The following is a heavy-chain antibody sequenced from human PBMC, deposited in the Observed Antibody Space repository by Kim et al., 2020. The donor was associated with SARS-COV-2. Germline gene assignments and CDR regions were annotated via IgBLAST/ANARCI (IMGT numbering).Heavy chain of an antibody. CDR2: INSDGGTT. CDR1: GFTFSSYW. D-gene: IGHD1-26*01. Sequence: GALRLSCAASGFTFSSYWMHWVRQAPGKGLVWVSRINSDGGTTSYADSVKGRFTISRDNAKSTLYLQMNSLRAEDTAVYYCASRRYTGTYYYFDYWGQGTLVTVSS. J-gene: IGHJ4*02. V-gene: IGHV3-74*01. CDR3: ASRRYTGTYYYFDY.